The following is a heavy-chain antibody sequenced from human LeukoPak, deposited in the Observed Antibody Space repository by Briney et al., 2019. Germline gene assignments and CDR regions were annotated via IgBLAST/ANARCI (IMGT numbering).Heavy chain of an antibody. V-gene: IGHV3-21*01. J-gene: IGHJ3*02. CDR2: ISSSSSYI. D-gene: IGHD3-3*01. CDR1: GFTFSSYS. Sequence: AGGSLRLSCAASGFTFSSYSMNWVRQAPGKGLEWVSSISSSSSYIYYADSVKGRFTISRDNAKNSLYLQMNSLRAEDTAVYYCARGRYDFWSGHDAFDIWGQGTMVTVSS. CDR3: ARGRYDFWSGHDAFDI.